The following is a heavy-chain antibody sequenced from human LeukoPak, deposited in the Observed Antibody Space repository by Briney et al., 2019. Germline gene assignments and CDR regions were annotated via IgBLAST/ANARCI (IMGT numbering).Heavy chain of an antibody. CDR2: INTNTGNP. J-gene: IGHJ4*02. D-gene: IGHD2-15*01. Sequence: ASVKVSCKASGYTFTPYSINWVRQAPGQGLEWMGWINTNTGNPTYAQGFTGRFVFSLDTSVSAAYLQISSLKAEDTAIYYCARDTNVVAFDYWGQGTLVTVSS. CDR3: ARDTNVVAFDY. V-gene: IGHV7-4-1*02. CDR1: GYTFTPYS.